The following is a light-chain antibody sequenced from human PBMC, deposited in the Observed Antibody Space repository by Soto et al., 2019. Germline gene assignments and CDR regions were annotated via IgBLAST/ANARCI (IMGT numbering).Light chain of an antibody. Sequence: QSALTQPASVSGSPGQSITVSCTGTSSDVGGYNYVSWYQQHPGKAPKLIIYEVRNRPSGVSSRFSGSKSGNTASLTISGLQAEDEADYYCSSYTSSSTYVFGTGTKVTVL. CDR3: SSYTSSSTYV. CDR1: SSDVGGYNY. J-gene: IGLJ1*01. V-gene: IGLV2-14*01. CDR2: EVR.